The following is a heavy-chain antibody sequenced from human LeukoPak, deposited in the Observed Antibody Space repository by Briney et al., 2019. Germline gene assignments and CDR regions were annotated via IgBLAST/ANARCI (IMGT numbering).Heavy chain of an antibody. J-gene: IGHJ4*02. CDR1: GYSFTSYW. Sequence: GESLKISCKGSGYSFTSYWIGWVRQMPGKGLEWMGIIYPGDSDTRYSPSFQGQVTISADKSISTAYLQWSSLKASDTAMYYCARLQSLLRYSPGADYWGQGTLVTVSS. CDR2: IYPGDSDT. D-gene: IGHD3-9*01. CDR3: ARLQSLLRYSPGADY. V-gene: IGHV5-51*01.